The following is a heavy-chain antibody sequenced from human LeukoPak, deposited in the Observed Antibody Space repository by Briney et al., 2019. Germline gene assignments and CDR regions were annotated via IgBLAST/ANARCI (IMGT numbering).Heavy chain of an antibody. D-gene: IGHD5-24*01. J-gene: IGHJ4*02. V-gene: IGHV4-59*01. CDR1: GGSTGRYY. Sequence: KPSETLSLTCTVSGGSTGRYYWSWIRQPPGKGLEWIAYIFFSGTTKYNPSLESRVTISVDTSKNQFSLDLTSVTAADTALYYCARGGDGYNYVDYWGPGTLVTVSS. CDR3: ARGGDGYNYVDY. CDR2: IFFSGTT.